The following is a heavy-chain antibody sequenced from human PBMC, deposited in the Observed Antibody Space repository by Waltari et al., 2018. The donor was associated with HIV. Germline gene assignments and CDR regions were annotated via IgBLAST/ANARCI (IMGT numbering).Heavy chain of an antibody. V-gene: IGHV1-2*02. CDR1: GYTFSDYY. D-gene: IGHD3-22*01. CDR3: ARVFRGTVNYFDSRLGH. J-gene: IGHJ5*02. CDR2: INPNSGGT. Sequence: QVQLVQSGAEVKKPGASVKVSCKASGYTFSDYYMHWVRQAPGQGLEWMGWINPNSGGTRYAEKFQGRVIMTRDTSISTAYMELSRLRFDDTAVYYCARVFRGTVNYFDSRLGHWGQGTLVTVSS.